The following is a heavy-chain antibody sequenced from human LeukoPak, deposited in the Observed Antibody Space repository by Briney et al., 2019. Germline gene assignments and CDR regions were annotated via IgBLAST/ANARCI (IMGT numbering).Heavy chain of an antibody. CDR1: GYSISSGKL. V-gene: IGHV4-38-2*01. CDR2: IYHSGST. D-gene: IGHD1-14*01. CDR3: ARGIPPEGVHFHL. Sequence: SETLSLTRALSGYSISSGKLWCGFRQPPGKGLEWIGSIYHSGSTYYNPSLKSRVTISVDTSKNQFSLELSSVTAADTAVCYSARGIPPEGVHFHLWGRGTLVTVSS. J-gene: IGHJ4*02.